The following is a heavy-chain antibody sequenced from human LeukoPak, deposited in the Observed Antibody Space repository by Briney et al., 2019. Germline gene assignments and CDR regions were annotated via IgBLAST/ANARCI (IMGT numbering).Heavy chain of an antibody. CDR2: VNPDTGVT. Sequence: GASVKDSCKASGYSFTGYLIHWVRQAPGQGLEWMGWVNPDTGVTTYAQKFRDRVSMTRDASISTAYMELSRLTSDDTAVYYCARSYGSGSYTDYWGQGTLVTVSS. CDR3: ARSYGSGSYTDY. J-gene: IGHJ4*02. CDR1: GYSFTGYL. D-gene: IGHD3-10*01. V-gene: IGHV1-2*02.